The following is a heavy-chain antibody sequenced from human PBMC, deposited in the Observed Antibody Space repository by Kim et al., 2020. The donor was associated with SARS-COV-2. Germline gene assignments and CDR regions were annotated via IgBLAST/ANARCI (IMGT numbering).Heavy chain of an antibody. J-gene: IGHJ4*02. CDR1: GDSVSSNIAA. D-gene: IGHD3-10*01. CDR3: AKTGGSGRYYNVRSFYFDY. Sequence: SQTLSLTCAISGDSVSSNIAAWNWIRQSPSRGLEWLGRTYYRSKWYNDYAVSVKSRITINPDTTKNQFYLQLNSVTTEDTAVYYCAKTGGSGRYYNVRSFYFDYWGQGTLVTVSS. V-gene: IGHV6-1*01. CDR2: TYYRSKWYN.